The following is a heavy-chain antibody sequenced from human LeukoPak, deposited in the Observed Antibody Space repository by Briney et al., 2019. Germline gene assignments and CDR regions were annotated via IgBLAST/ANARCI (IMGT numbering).Heavy chain of an antibody. V-gene: IGHV3-30*03. CDR2: ISYDGSNK. CDR3: ARDLEGNWNHEKGY. J-gene: IGHJ4*02. CDR1: GFTFSSYG. Sequence: GGSLRLSCAASGFTFSSYGMHWVRQAPGKGLEWVAVISYDGSNKYYADSVKGRFTISRDNAKNSLYLQMNSLRAEDTAVYYCARDLEGNWNHEKGYWGQGTLVTVSS. D-gene: IGHD1-14*01.